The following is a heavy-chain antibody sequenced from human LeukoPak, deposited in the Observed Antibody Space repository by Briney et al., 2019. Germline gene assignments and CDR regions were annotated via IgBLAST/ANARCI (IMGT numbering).Heavy chain of an antibody. CDR3: ARGWFRLDP. CDR1: GGSFSGYY. V-gene: IGHV4-34*01. D-gene: IGHD3-9*01. J-gene: IGHJ5*02. CDR2: INHSGST. Sequence: SETLSLTCAVYGGSFSGYYWSWIRQPPGKGLEWIGEINHSGSTNYNPSLKSRVTISVDTSENQFSLKLSSVTAADTAVYYCARGWFRLDPWGQGTLVTVSS.